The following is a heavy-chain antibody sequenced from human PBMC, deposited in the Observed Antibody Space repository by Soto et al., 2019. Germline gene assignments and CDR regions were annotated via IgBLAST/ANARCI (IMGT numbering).Heavy chain of an antibody. CDR2: IIPILGIA. Sequence: QVQLVQSGAEVKKPGSSVKVSCKASGGTFSSYTISWGRQAPGQGLEWLGRIIPILGIANYAQKFQGRVTITADKSTSTAYMELSSLRSEDTAVYYCARSNLYCSGGSCYSEYNWFDPWGQGTLVTVSS. D-gene: IGHD2-15*01. CDR3: ARSNLYCSGGSCYSEYNWFDP. V-gene: IGHV1-69*02. CDR1: GGTFSSYT. J-gene: IGHJ5*02.